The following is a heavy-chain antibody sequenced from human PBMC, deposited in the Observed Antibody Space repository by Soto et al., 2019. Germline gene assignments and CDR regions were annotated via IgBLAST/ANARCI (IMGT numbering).Heavy chain of an antibody. D-gene: IGHD2-2*01. Sequence: SETLSLTCTVSGGSISSGGYYWSWIRQHRGKGLEWIGYIYYSGSAYYNPSLKSRLTISIDTSKNQFSLKLNSLTAADTAVYYCARVKRCSSSSCQNAMDVWGQGTTVTVSS. CDR2: IYYSGSA. J-gene: IGHJ6*02. CDR3: ARVKRCSSSSCQNAMDV. CDR1: GGSISSGGYY. V-gene: IGHV4-31*03.